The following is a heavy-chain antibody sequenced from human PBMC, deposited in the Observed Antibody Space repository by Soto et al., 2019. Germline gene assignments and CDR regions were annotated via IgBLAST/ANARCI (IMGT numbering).Heavy chain of an antibody. CDR1: GFTFSSYA. Sequence: PGGSLRLSCAASGFTFSSYAMSWVRQAPGKGLEWVSAISGSGGSTYYADSVKGRFTISRDNSKNTLYLQMNSLRAEDTAVYYCAKDGKDSSGYYYVSVYYYGMDVWGQGTTVTVSS. D-gene: IGHD3-22*01. CDR3: AKDGKDSSGYYYVSVYYYGMDV. CDR2: ISGSGGST. J-gene: IGHJ6*02. V-gene: IGHV3-23*01.